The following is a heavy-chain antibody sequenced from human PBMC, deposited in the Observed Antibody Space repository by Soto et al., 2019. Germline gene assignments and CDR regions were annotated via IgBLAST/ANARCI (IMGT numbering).Heavy chain of an antibody. Sequence: PSETLSLTCTVSGGSISSGGYYWSWIRQHPGKGLEWIGYIYYSGSTYYNPSLKSRVTISVDTSKNQFSLKLSSVTAADTAVYYCARALGGSDNWFDPWGQGTLVTVSS. CDR2: IYYSGST. CDR1: GGSISSGGYY. J-gene: IGHJ5*02. CDR3: ARALGGSDNWFDP. D-gene: IGHD1-26*01. V-gene: IGHV4-31*03.